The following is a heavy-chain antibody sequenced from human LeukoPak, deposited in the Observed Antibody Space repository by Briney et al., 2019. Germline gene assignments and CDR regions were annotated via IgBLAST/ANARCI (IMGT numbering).Heavy chain of an antibody. J-gene: IGHJ4*02. CDR3: AKDGTSYYYIYY. CDR2: ITSSSSYI. D-gene: IGHD2/OR15-2a*01. Sequence: GGSLRLSCAASGFTFSTYTMNWVRQAPGKGLEWVSSITSSSSYIYYADSVKGRFTISRDNAKNSLYLQMNSLRGDDTAVYYCAKDGTSYYYIYYWGQGTLVTVSS. CDR1: GFTFSTYT. V-gene: IGHV3-21*01.